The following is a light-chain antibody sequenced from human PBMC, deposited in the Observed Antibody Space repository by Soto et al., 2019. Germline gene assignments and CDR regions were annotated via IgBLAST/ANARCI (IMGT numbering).Light chain of an antibody. CDR3: RRSYITPWT. J-gene: IGKJ1*01. CDR2: RAS. V-gene: IGKV1-39*01. Sequence: DIQMTQSPSSLSASVGDRVTITCRASHSISSSLSWYQQKPGKAPKLLIYRASTLHNGVPSRFSGRGSGTDFTLTINSLQPEDFGTYYCRRSYITPWTFGQGTKVDIK. CDR1: HSISSS.